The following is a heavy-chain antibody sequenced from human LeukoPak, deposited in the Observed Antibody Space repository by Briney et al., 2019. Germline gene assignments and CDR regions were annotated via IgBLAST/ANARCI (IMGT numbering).Heavy chain of an antibody. CDR1: GGSISSSSYY. Sequence: SETLSLTCTVSGGSISSSSYYWGWIRQPPGKGLEWIGSIYYSGSTYYNPSLKSRVTISVDTSKNQFSLKLSSVTAADTAVYYCARHISRVMIVSFWGQGTLATVSS. J-gene: IGHJ4*02. CDR2: IYYSGST. D-gene: IGHD3-22*01. CDR3: ARHISRVMIVSF. V-gene: IGHV4-39*01.